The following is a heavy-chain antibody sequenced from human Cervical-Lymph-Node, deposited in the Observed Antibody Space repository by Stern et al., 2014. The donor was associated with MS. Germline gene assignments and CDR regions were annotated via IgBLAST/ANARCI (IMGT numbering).Heavy chain of an antibody. J-gene: IGHJ6*02. CDR3: ARNYYYGMDV. CDR1: GYSFRDYY. V-gene: IGHV1-2*06. CDR2: ISPNGGDT. Sequence: DQLVESGAEVKKPGASVNVSCKASGYSFRDYYIHWVRQAPGQGLEWMGRISPNGGDTDYAQKFQGRVAMTRDTSISTAYMELSNLRSDDAAVYYCARNYYYGMDVWGQGTTVTGS.